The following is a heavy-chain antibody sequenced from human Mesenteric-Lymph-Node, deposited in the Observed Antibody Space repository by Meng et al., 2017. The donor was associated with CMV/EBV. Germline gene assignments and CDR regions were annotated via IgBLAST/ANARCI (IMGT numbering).Heavy chain of an antibody. Sequence: LETLSLTCTVSGGSISSYYWSWIRQPPGKGLEWIGYIYYSGSTNYNPSLKSRVTISVDTSKNQFSLKLSSVTAADTAVYYCARDRQEGGYYYYYGMDVWGQGTTVTVSS. CDR3: ARDRQEGGYYYYYGMDV. J-gene: IGHJ6*02. CDR2: IYYSGST. CDR1: GGSISSYY. D-gene: IGHD2-15*01. V-gene: IGHV4-59*01.